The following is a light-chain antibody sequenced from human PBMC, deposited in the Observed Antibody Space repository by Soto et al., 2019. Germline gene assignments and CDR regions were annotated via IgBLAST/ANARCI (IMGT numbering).Light chain of an antibody. CDR3: QQTYTTPRT. V-gene: IGKV1-39*01. Sequence: DTQMTQSPSYLSASVGDRISITCRASQTASNYVNWYQQKPGKAPTLLISATSTLQSGVPSRFRGSGSVTDFTLTITSLQPEDFATYYCQQTYTTPRTFGQGTKVAIK. CDR2: ATS. J-gene: IGKJ1*01. CDR1: QTASNY.